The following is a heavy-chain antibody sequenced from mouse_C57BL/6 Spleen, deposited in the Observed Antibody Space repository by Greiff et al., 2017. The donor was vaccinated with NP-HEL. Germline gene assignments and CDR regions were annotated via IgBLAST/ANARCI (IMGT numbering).Heavy chain of an antibody. V-gene: IGHV5-16*01. CDR1: GFTFSDYY. D-gene: IGHD3-2*02. CDR3: ARLDSSGYESYFDY. Sequence: EVKLVESEGGLVQPGSSMKLSCTASGFTFSDYYMAWVRQVPEKGLEWVANINYDGSSTYYLDSLKSRFIISRDNAKNILYLQMSSLKSEDTATYYCARLDSSGYESYFDYWGQGTTLTVSS. CDR2: INYDGSST. J-gene: IGHJ2*01.